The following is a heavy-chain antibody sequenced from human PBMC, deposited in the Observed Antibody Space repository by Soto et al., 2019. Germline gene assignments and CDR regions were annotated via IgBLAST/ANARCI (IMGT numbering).Heavy chain of an antibody. D-gene: IGHD2-15*01. V-gene: IGHV3-23*01. CDR2: ISGSGDRT. CDR1: GITIRNYP. J-gene: IGHJ4*02. CDR3: VKDDGGNPWTEPH. Sequence: EVQLQESGGGLVQPGGSLRLSCAASGITIRNYPMSWVRQAPGKGLDWVSGISGSGDRTYYADSAKGRFTISKDFSKNSLSLQLDSLRVEDTAVYFCVKDDGGNPWTEPHWGQGTLVTVSS.